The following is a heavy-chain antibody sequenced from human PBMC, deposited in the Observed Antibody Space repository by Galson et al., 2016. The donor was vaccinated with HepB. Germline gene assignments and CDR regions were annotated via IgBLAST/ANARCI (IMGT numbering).Heavy chain of an antibody. CDR2: IDWDDAK. V-gene: IGHV2-70*01. D-gene: IGHD4-17*01. J-gene: IGHJ4*02. Sequence: PALVTPTQTLTLTCTFSGFSVSSSGLCVSWIRQPPGKALEWLALIDWDDAKYYSTSLKTRLTISKDTAKNQVVRTMTNMDPMDTAKYYCARITSPYGDAYFDFWGQGILVTVSS. CDR3: ARITSPYGDAYFDF. CDR1: GFSVSSSGLC.